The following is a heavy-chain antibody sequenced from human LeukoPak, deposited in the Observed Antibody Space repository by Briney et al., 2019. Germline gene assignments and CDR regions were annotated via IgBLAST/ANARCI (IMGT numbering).Heavy chain of an antibody. CDR2: IYSGGST. CDR1: GFTVSSNY. Sequence: GGALRLSCAASGFTVSSNYMSWVRQAPGKGLEWVSVIYSGGSTYYADSVKGRFTISRDNSKNTLYLQMNSLRAEDTAVYYCAKKSVGARMDVWGKGTTVTVSS. J-gene: IGHJ6*04. D-gene: IGHD1-26*01. CDR3: AKKSVGARMDV. V-gene: IGHV3-66*01.